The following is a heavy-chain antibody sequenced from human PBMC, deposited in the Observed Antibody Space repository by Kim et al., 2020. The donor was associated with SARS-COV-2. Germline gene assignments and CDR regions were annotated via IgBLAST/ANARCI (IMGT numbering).Heavy chain of an antibody. D-gene: IGHD1-26*01. V-gene: IGHV3-74*01. Sequence: DSVKGRFTISRENAKTTVYLQWNSLTAEDTAVYYFARNHVTGGSYAVDYWGQGTLVTVSS. J-gene: IGHJ4*02. CDR3: ARNHVTGGSYAVDY.